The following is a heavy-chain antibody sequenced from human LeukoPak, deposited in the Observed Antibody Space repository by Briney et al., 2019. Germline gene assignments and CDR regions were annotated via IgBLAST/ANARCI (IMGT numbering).Heavy chain of an antibody. V-gene: IGHV1-69*13. CDR2: IIPIFGTA. D-gene: IGHD5-12*01. CDR1: GGTFSSYA. J-gene: IGHJ4*02. CDR3: ASPQAWLNTYYFHY. Sequence: SVKVSCKASGGTFSSYAISWVRQAPGQGLEWMGGIIPIFGTANYAQKFQGRVTITADESTRTAYMELSSLKSEDTAVYYCASPQAWLNTYYFHYWGQGTLVTVSS.